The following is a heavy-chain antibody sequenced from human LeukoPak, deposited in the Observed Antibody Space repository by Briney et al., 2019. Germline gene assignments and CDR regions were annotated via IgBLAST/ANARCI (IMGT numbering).Heavy chain of an antibody. J-gene: IGHJ4*02. CDR2: ISGSGGSI. CDR1: GFTFSSYA. D-gene: IGHD5-12*01. Sequence: GGSLRLSCAASGFTFSSYAMDWVRQALGKGLEWVSAISGSGGSIYYADSVKGRFTISRDNSKNTLYLQMNSLRAEDTAVYYCATEAAYSGYDPNDYWGQGTLVTVSS. V-gene: IGHV3-23*01. CDR3: ATEAAYSGYDPNDY.